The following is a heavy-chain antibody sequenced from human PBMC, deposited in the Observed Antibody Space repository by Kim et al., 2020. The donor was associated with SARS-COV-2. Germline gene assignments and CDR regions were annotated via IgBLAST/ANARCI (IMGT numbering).Heavy chain of an antibody. D-gene: IGHD3-9*01. J-gene: IGHJ6*02. CDR3: ARRGEGYYDILTGYYYYGMDV. CDR1: GYSFTSYW. Sequence: GESLKISCKGSGYSFTSYWISWVRQMPGKGLEWMGRIDPSDSYTNYSPSFQGHVTISADKSISTAYLQWSSLKASDTAMYYCARRGEGYYDILTGYYYYGMDVWGQGTTVTVSS. V-gene: IGHV5-10-1*01. CDR2: IDPSDSYT.